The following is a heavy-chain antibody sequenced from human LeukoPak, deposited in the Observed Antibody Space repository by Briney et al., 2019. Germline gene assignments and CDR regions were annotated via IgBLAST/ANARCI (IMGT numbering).Heavy chain of an antibody. D-gene: IGHD6-13*01. V-gene: IGHV1-69*06. J-gene: IGHJ4*02. Sequence: SVKVSCKASGGTFSSYAISWVRQAPGQGLEWMGGIIPIFGTANYAQKFQGRVTITADKSTSTAYMEVSSLRSEDTDVYYCASISSSWYRSYWGQGTLVTVSS. CDR1: GGTFSSYA. CDR3: ASISSSWYRSY. CDR2: IIPIFGTA.